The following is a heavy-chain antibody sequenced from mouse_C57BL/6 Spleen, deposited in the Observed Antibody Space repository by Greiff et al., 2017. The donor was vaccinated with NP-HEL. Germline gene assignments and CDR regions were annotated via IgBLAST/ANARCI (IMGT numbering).Heavy chain of an antibody. CDR2: ISSGSSTI. CDR3: ATGAWFAY. CDR1: GFTFSDYG. V-gene: IGHV5-17*01. D-gene: IGHD4-1*01. J-gene: IGHJ3*01. Sequence: DVKLVESGGGLVKPGGSLKLSCAASGFTFSDYGMHWVRQAPEKGLEWVAYISSGSSTIYYADTVKGRFTISRDNAKNTLFLQMTSLRSEDTAMYYCATGAWFAYWGPGTLVTVSA.